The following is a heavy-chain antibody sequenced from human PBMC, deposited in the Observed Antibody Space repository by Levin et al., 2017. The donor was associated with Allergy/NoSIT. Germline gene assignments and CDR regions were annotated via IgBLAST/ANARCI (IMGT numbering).Heavy chain of an antibody. V-gene: IGHV3-30*18. Sequence: GESLKISCAASGFTFSDYGMHWVRQAPGKGLEWVALISYDGSKTYYKDSVKGRLTISRDNSKNTVYLQMNSLIGEDTAVYYCAKGGWDLPLKFSTPPPTGQYWYYGMDVWGQGTTVTVSS. D-gene: IGHD2/OR15-2a*01. J-gene: IGHJ6*02. CDR3: AKGGWDLPLKFSTPPPTGQYWYYGMDV. CDR2: ISYDGSKT. CDR1: GFTFSDYG.